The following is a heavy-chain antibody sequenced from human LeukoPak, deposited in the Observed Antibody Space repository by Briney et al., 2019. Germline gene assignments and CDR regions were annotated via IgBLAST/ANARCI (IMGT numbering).Heavy chain of an antibody. Sequence: PSETLSLTCTVSGGSISSYYWSWIRQPPGKGLEWIGYIYYSGSTNYNPSLRSRVTISVDTSKNQFSLKLSSVTAADTAVYYCARGEARFLEWLLSDYYGMDVWGQGTTVTVSS. CDR2: IYYSGST. J-gene: IGHJ6*02. CDR1: GGSISSYY. D-gene: IGHD3-3*01. CDR3: ARGEARFLEWLLSDYYGMDV. V-gene: IGHV4-59*08.